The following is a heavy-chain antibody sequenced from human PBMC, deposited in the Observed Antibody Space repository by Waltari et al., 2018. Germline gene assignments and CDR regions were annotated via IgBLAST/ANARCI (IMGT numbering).Heavy chain of an antibody. V-gene: IGHV1-8*01. CDR1: GFTFTSYD. CDR2: MNPNMGNK. D-gene: IGHD1-20*01. CDR3: ARGPNWNYYYYMDV. Sequence: VQLVESGGGLVQPGGSLRLSCAASGFTFTSYDINWVRQATGQGLELMGWMNPNMGNKGYAQKFQGRVTMTRNTSISTAYMELSSLRSEDTAVYYCARGPNWNYYYYMDVWGKGTTVTVSS. J-gene: IGHJ6*03.